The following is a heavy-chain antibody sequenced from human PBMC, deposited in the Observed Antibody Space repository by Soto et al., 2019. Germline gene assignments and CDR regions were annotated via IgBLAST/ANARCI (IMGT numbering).Heavy chain of an antibody. D-gene: IGHD6-19*01. Sequence: PSETLSLTCTVSGGSITNYYWSWIRQPPGKGLEWIGYIYYSGSTNYNPSLKSRVTISVDTSKNQLSLKVNSVTAADAAVYYCARGDSSGWHALDIWGQGTMVTVSS. CDR3: ARGDSSGWHALDI. J-gene: IGHJ3*02. V-gene: IGHV4-59*01. CDR2: IYYSGST. CDR1: GGSITNYY.